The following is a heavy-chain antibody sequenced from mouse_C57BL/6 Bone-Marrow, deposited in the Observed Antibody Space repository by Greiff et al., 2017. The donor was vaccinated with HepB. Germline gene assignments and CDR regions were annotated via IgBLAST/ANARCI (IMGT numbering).Heavy chain of an antibody. Sequence: EVRLQQSGGDLVKPGGSLKLSCAASGFTFSSYGMSWVRQTPDKRLEWVATISSGGSYTYYPDSVKGRFTISRDNAKNTLYLQMSSLKSEDTAMYYCARPGFAYWGQGTLVTVSA. CDR3: ARPGFAY. V-gene: IGHV5-6*01. CDR2: ISSGGSYT. CDR1: GFTFSSYG. J-gene: IGHJ3*01.